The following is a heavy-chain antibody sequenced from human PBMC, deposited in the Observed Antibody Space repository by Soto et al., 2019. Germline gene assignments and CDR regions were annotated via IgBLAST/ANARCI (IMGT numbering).Heavy chain of an antibody. CDR3: ARDLDTAMVRGYYYYGMDV. D-gene: IGHD5-18*01. CDR1: GYTFTSYG. CDR2: ISAYNGNT. Sequence: QVQLVQSGAEVKKPGASVKVSCKASGYTFTSYGISWVRHAPGQGLEWMGWISAYNGNTNYAQKLQGSVTMTTDTSTSTAYMELGSLRSDDTAVYYCARDLDTAMVRGYYYYGMDVWGQVTTVTVSS. V-gene: IGHV1-18*04. J-gene: IGHJ6*02.